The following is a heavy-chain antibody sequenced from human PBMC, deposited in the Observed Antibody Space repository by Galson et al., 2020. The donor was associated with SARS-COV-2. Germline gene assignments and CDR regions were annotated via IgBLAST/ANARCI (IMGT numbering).Heavy chain of an antibody. Sequence: SETLSLTCGVSGGAFSDYSWTWIRQSPGKGLEWIGEVYHIGRTNYNPSLQSRVTISVDMSKKQFSLKMSSVTAADTAVYFCARGAPYYDYVRGRFFYYLDVWGKGTTVTVSS. CDR2: VYHIGRT. V-gene: IGHV4-34*01. J-gene: IGHJ6*03. D-gene: IGHD3-16*01. CDR3: ARGAPYYDYVRGRFFYYLDV. CDR1: GGAFSDYS.